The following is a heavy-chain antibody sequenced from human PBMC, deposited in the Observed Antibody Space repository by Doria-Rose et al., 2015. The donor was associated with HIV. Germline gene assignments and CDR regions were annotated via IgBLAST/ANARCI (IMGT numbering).Heavy chain of an antibody. CDR3: ARIKSSRWYHKYYFDF. Sequence: QESGPVLVKPTETLTLTCTVSGVSLSSPGMGVSWIRQPPGEALEWLANIFSDDERAYKTSLKSRLTISRGTSKSQAVLTMTDMDPVDTATYYCARIKSSRWYHKYYFDFWGQGTLVIVSA. CDR1: GVSLSSPGMG. V-gene: IGHV2-26*01. D-gene: IGHD6-13*01. J-gene: IGHJ4*02. CDR2: IFSDDER.